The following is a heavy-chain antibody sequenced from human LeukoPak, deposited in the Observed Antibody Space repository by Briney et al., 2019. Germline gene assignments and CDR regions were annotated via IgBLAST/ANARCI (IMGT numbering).Heavy chain of an antibody. J-gene: IGHJ1*01. CDR1: GYTFTSYY. CDR3: ARVVTDSSSWSSPVPAEYFQH. CDR2: INPSGGST. Sequence: ASVKVSCKASGYTFTSYYMHWVRQAPGQGLEGMGIINPSGGSTSYAQKFQGRVTITTDESTSTDYMELSSLRSEDTAVYYCARVVTDSSSWSSPVPAEYFQHWGQGTLVTVSS. V-gene: IGHV1-46*01. D-gene: IGHD6-13*01.